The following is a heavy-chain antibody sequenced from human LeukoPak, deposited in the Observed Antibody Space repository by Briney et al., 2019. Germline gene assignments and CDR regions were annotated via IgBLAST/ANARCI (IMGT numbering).Heavy chain of an antibody. J-gene: IGHJ4*02. D-gene: IGHD4-17*01. CDR3: ARRDSIYGDHDY. Sequence: SETLSLTCTVSGGSISSYYWSWIRQPPGKGLEWIGYIYYSGSTNYNPSLRSRVTISVDTSKNQFSLKLSSVTAADTAVYYCARRDSIYGDHDYWGQGTLVTVSS. CDR1: GGSISSYY. V-gene: IGHV4-59*12. CDR2: IYYSGST.